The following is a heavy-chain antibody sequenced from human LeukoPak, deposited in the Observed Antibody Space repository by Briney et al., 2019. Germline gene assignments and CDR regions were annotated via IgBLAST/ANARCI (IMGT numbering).Heavy chain of an antibody. CDR3: ARKCGGGSCYNY. Sequence: SETLSLTCAVYGGSFSAYYWSWIRQPPGKGLEWIGEINHSGCTNYNPSLKSRVTISIDTSKNQFSLKLSSVTAADTAVYYCARKCGGGSCYNYWGQGTLVTVSS. CDR2: INHSGCT. CDR1: GGSFSAYY. D-gene: IGHD2-15*01. V-gene: IGHV4-34*01. J-gene: IGHJ4*02.